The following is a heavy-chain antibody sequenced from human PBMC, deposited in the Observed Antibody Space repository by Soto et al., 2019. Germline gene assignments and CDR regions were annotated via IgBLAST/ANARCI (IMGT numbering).Heavy chain of an antibody. Sequence: EVQLVESGGGLAKPGGSLRLSCAASGVTFSNSWMSWVRQTPGKRLEWVGRIKSKTDGGTADYAAPVKGRFTISRDDSRNTLYLQMNSLKIEDTAIYYCSTRGSSWGQGTLVAVSS. CDR2: IKSKTDGGTA. D-gene: IGHD6-13*01. CDR3: STRGSS. J-gene: IGHJ4*02. CDR1: GVTFSNSW. V-gene: IGHV3-15*07.